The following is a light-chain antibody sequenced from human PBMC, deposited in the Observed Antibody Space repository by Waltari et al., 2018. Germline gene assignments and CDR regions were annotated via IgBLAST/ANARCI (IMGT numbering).Light chain of an antibody. CDR3: HSRDASGVGGA. Sequence: TQDPAVSVAVGQTVRITCRGDSLRSSHASWYQQRPGQAPKLLIYDQNNRPSGVPGRFSGSSSDNTASLTITGAQAEDEAYYYCHSRDASGVGGAFGGGTKLTVL. CDR2: DQN. CDR1: SLRSSH. V-gene: IGLV3-19*01. J-gene: IGLJ2*01.